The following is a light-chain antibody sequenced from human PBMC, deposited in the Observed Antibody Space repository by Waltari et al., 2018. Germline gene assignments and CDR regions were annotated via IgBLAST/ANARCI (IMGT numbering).Light chain of an antibody. CDR1: QSLLDSEDGNTY. V-gene: IGKV2-40*01. Sequence: DIVMTQTPLSLPVTLGEPASISCRSSQSLLDSEDGNTYLEWYLQKPGQSPQLLIYEVSNRASGVPDRFSGSWSDTDFTLKISRVEAEDVGVYYCMQALEFPWTFGQGTKVEIK. CDR2: EVS. J-gene: IGKJ1*01. CDR3: MQALEFPWT.